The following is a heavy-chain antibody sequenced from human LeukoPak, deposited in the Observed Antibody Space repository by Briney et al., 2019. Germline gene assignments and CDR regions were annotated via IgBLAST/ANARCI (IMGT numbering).Heavy chain of an antibody. J-gene: IGHJ5*02. V-gene: IGHV3-33*01. D-gene: IGHD2-2*01. CDR2: IWYDGSNK. CDR3: ARERGQFAPIVVVPAALDP. CDR1: GFTFSSYG. Sequence: PGGSLRLSCAASGFTFSSYGMHWVRQAPGKGLEWVAVIWYDGSNKYYADSVKGRFTISRDNSKNTLYLQMNSLRAEDTAVYYCARERGQFAPIVVVPAALDPWGQGTLVTVSS.